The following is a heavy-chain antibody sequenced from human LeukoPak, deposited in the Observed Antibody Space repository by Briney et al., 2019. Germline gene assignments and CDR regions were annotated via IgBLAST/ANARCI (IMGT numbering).Heavy chain of an antibody. CDR1: GFTFSNAW. J-gene: IGHJ4*02. CDR2: IKSKTDGGTT. CDR3: TTDRYSSGWYFTDFDY. V-gene: IGHV3-15*01. D-gene: IGHD6-19*01. Sequence: PGGALRLSCAASGFTFSNAWMSWVRKAPGKGLEWVGRIKSKTDGGTTDYAAPVKGRFTISRDDAKNTLYLQMNSLKTEDTAVYYCTTDRYSSGWYFTDFDYWGQGTLVTVSS.